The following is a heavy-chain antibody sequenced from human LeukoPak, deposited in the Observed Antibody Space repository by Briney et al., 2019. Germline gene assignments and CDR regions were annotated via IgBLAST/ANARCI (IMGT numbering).Heavy chain of an antibody. V-gene: IGHV7-4-1*02. CDR3: ARPGDTATADKKNWFDP. Sequence: ASVKVSCKASGYTFTSYAMNWVRQAPGQGLEWMGWINTNTGNPTYAQGFTGRFVFSLDTSVSTAYLQISSLKAEDTAVYYCARPGDTATADKKNWFDPWGQGTLVTVSS. CDR2: INTNTGNP. J-gene: IGHJ5*02. CDR1: GYTFTSYA. D-gene: IGHD5-18*01.